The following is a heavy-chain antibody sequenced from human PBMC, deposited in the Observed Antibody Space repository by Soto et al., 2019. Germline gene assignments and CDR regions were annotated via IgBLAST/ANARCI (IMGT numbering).Heavy chain of an antibody. CDR2: VYHSGAT. CDR3: VRERTIFGVAPGGGVDV. V-gene: IGHV4-30-2*01. J-gene: IGHJ6*02. D-gene: IGHD3-3*01. Sequence: QLQLQESGSGLIKPSQTLSLTCAVSGGSISTSDYTWSWIRQPPGRGLEWIGSVYHSGATHYMPSLNNRLTKSLDKSKNQSSLDLTSVTAADTAVYYCVRERTIFGVAPGGGVDVWGQGTTVTVSS. CDR1: GGSISTSDYT.